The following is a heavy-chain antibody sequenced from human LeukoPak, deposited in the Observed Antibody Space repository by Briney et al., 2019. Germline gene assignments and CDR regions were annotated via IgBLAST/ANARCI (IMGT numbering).Heavy chain of an antibody. CDR2: IYYSGST. Sequence: PSETLSLTCTVSGGSISSSSYYWGWIRQPPGKGLEWIGYIYYSGSTNYNPSLKSRVTISVDTSKNQFSLKLSSVTAADTAVYYCASATTVVPRYYFDYWGQGTLVTVSS. CDR3: ASATTVVPRYYFDY. J-gene: IGHJ4*02. D-gene: IGHD4-23*01. CDR1: GGSISSSSYY. V-gene: IGHV4-61*05.